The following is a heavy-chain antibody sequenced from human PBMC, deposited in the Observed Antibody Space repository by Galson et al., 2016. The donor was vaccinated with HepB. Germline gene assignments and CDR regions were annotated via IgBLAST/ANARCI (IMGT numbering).Heavy chain of an antibody. D-gene: IGHD2-21*01. CDR1: GDSVSSSSAA. CDR3: ARDVVDRQYYFDF. Sequence: CAISGDSVSSSSAAWNWTRQSPSRGLEWLGRTYYRSKWYNDHAVSVESRITINPDTSKNQFSLQLNSVTPEDTAVYFCARDVVDRQYYFDFWGQGTLVTVSS. CDR2: TYYRSKWYN. V-gene: IGHV6-1*01. J-gene: IGHJ4*02.